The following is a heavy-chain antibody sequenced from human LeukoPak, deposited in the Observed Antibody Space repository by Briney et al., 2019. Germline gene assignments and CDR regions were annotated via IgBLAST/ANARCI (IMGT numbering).Heavy chain of an antibody. CDR3: AKKGGGGYFDS. CDR1: EFAFSNYA. CDR2: INTGGEYT. V-gene: IGHV3-23*01. D-gene: IGHD3-10*01. J-gene: IGHJ4*02. Sequence: GGSLRLSCAASEFAFSNYAMSWVRQAPGKGLEWVSGINTGGEYTYYADSVKGRFTISRGNSKNTLYLQMNSLRAEDTAVYYCAKKGGGGYFDSWGQGTLVTVSS.